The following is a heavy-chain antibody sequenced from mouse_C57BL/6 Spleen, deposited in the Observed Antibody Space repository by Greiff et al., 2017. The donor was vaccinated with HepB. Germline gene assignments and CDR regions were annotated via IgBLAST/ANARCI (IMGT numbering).Heavy chain of an antibody. Sequence: VQLQQSGPELVKPGASVKISCKASGYAFSSSWMNWVKQRPGKGLEWIGRIYPGDGDTNYNGKFKGKATLTADKSSSTAYIRLSSLTSEDSAVYICARGGYGSSRFDYWGQGTTLTVSS. V-gene: IGHV1-82*01. CDR3: ARGGYGSSRFDY. D-gene: IGHD1-1*01. CDR1: GYAFSSSW. J-gene: IGHJ2*01. CDR2: IYPGDGDT.